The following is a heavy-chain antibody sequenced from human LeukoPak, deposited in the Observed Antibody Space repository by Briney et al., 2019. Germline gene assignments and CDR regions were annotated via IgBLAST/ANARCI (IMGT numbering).Heavy chain of an antibody. CDR3: VGGGYSGYDLGSFDY. V-gene: IGHV4-39*01. CDR2: FFYSRST. CDR1: GASTNSNNYY. D-gene: IGHD5-12*01. Sequence: SETLSLTCTVSGASTNSNNYYWGWIRQPPGKGLEWIGTFFYSRSTYYNPSLKSRVTISVDTSKNQFSLKLSSVTAADTTVYYCVGGGYSGYDLGSFDYWGRGSLVTVSS. J-gene: IGHJ4*02.